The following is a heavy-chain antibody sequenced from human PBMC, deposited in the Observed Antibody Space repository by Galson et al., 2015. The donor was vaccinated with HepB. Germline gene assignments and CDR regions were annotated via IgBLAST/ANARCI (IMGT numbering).Heavy chain of an antibody. CDR2: ISSSSSYI. CDR1: GFTFSSYS. D-gene: IGHD2-15*01. J-gene: IGHJ4*02. CDR3: ARSRTPVVVVAATLRPVDY. Sequence: SLRLSCAASGFTFSSYSMNWVRQAPGKGLEWVSSISSSSSYIYYADSVKGRFTISRDNAKNSLYLQMNSLRAEDTAVYYCARSRTPVVVVAATLRPVDYWGQGTLVTVSS. V-gene: IGHV3-21*01.